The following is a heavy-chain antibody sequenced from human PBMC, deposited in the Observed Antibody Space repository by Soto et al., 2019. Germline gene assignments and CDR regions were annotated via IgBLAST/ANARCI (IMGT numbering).Heavy chain of an antibody. D-gene: IGHD3-22*01. CDR3: ARDPITMIVVAGYFDY. Sequence: GGSLRLSCAAPGFTFSSYAMHWVRQAPGKGLEWVAVISYDGSNKYYADSVKGRFTISRDNSKNTLYLQMNSLRAEDTAVYYCARDPITMIVVAGYFDYWREGTLVTVSS. J-gene: IGHJ4*02. CDR2: ISYDGSNK. CDR1: GFTFSSYA. V-gene: IGHV3-30-3*01.